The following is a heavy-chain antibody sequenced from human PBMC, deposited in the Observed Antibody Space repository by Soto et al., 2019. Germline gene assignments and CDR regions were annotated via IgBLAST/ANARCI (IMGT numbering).Heavy chain of an antibody. CDR3: ADSGGSGY. D-gene: IGHD2-15*01. CDR1: GFTFSSYA. V-gene: IGHV3-30-3*01. CDR2: ISYDGSNK. Sequence: PGGSLRLSCAASGFTFSSYAMHWVRQAPGKGLEWVAVISYDGSNKYYADSVKGRFTISRDNSKNTLYLQMNSLRAEDTAVYYCADSGGSGYSGQGTLVTVSS. J-gene: IGHJ4*02.